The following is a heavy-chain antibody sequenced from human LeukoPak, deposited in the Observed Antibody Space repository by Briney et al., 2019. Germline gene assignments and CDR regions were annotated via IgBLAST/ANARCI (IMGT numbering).Heavy chain of an antibody. CDR2: ISYSGST. CDR1: GGSMSSYY. J-gene: IGHJ5*02. D-gene: IGHD1-26*01. V-gene: IGHV4-59*12. CDR3: ARGGNKWELDNWFDP. Sequence: SETLSLTCTVSGGSMSSYYWSWIRQLPGKGLEWIGYISYSGSTNYNPSLKSRITISVDTSKNQFSLKLNSVTAADTAVYYCARGGNKWELDNWFDPWGQGTLVTVSS.